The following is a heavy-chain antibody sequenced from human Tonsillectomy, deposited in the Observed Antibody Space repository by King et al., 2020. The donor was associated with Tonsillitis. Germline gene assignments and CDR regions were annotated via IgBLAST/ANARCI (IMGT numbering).Heavy chain of an antibody. J-gene: IGHJ4*02. CDR3: ARDGAYYGSGSRLKY. CDR2: ILYDGSKK. Sequence: VQLVESGGGVVQPGRSLRLSCAASGFTFSSFSMHWVRQAPGKGLEGVAVILYDGSKKYYADSVKGRFTISRDNSKNMPYLQMNSLRAEDTAVYYCARDGAYYGSGSRLKYWGQGTLVTVSS. CDR1: GFTFSSFS. V-gene: IGHV3-30-3*01. D-gene: IGHD3-10*01.